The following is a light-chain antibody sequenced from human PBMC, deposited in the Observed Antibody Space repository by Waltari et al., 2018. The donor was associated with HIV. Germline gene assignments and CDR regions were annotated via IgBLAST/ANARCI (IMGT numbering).Light chain of an antibody. CDR2: GAS. Sequence: MSHSPPPLPFPPGNRATLSCRASQGVNSNLAWYQQKPGQAPRLLIYGASTRATGIPARFSGSGSGTEFTLTITSLQSEDFAVYYCQQYNNWPGYTFGGGTKVEIK. V-gene: IGKV3-15*01. CDR1: QGVNSN. J-gene: IGKJ4*01. CDR3: QQYNNWPGYT.